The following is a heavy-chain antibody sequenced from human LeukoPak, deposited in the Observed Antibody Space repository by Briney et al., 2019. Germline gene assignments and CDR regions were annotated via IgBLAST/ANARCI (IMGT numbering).Heavy chain of an antibody. J-gene: IGHJ6*02. Sequence: PGRSLRLSCAASGFTFSSYGMQWVRQAPGKGMAWVAVISYDGSNKYSADSVKGRFTISRDNSKNTLYLQMNSLRAEDTAVYYCAKKGVWSGPKKNYYYYGMDVWGQGTTVTVSS. CDR2: ISYDGSNK. CDR1: GFTFSSYG. CDR3: AKKGVWSGPKKNYYYYGMDV. V-gene: IGHV3-30*18. D-gene: IGHD2-8*02.